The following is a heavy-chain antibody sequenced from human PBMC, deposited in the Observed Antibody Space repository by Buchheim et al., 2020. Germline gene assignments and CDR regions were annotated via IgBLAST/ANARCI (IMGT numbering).Heavy chain of an antibody. CDR3: AGGGLAYCGGDCYFPNWFDP. CDR1: GGTFSSYA. V-gene: IGHV1-69*04. D-gene: IGHD2-21*02. Sequence: QVQLVQSGAEVKKPGSSVKVSCKASGGTFSSYAISWVRQAPGQGLEWMGRIIPILGIANYAQKFQGRVTITADKSTSTAYMVLSSLRSEDTAVYYCAGGGLAYCGGDCYFPNWFDPWGQGTL. J-gene: IGHJ5*02. CDR2: IIPILGIA.